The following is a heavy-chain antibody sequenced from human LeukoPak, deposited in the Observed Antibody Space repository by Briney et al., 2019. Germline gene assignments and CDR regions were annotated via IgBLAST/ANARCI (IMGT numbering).Heavy chain of an antibody. CDR1: GFSFRKYA. V-gene: IGHV3-64*01. Sequence: GGSLRLSCAASGFSFRKYAMHWVRQAPGKGLESVSGISTNGGSTYHANSVKDRFTISRDNSKNTLYLQMGSLRTEDMAVYYCSRESTVIDAFDIWGQGTTVTVSS. J-gene: IGHJ3*02. CDR3: SRESTVIDAFDI. D-gene: IGHD4-11*01. CDR2: ISTNGGST.